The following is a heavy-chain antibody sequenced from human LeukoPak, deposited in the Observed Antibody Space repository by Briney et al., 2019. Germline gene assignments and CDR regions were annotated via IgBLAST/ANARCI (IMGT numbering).Heavy chain of an antibody. Sequence: KTSEPLSRPYGVDGGTFSGHYCSWIRQPPGKGLEWIGEINHSGSTNYNPSLNSRVTISVDTSKNQFSLKLSSVTAADTAVYYCARGPAHVGSYWGQGTLVTVSS. CDR2: INHSGST. CDR1: GGTFSGHY. D-gene: IGHD1-26*01. V-gene: IGHV4-34*01. J-gene: IGHJ4*02. CDR3: ARGPAHVGSY.